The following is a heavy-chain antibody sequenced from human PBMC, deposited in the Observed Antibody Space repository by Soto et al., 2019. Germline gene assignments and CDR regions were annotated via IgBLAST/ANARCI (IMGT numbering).Heavy chain of an antibody. CDR2: IYYSGST. Sequence: SETLSLTCTVSGGSIISGGYYWIWIRQHPGKGLEWIGYIYYSGSTYYNPSLKSRVTISVDTSKNQFSLKLSSVTAADTAVYYCARDLRPGVGAAYYYYGMDVWGQGTTVTVSS. D-gene: IGHD1-26*01. CDR3: ARDLRPGVGAAYYYYGMDV. CDR1: GGSIISGGYY. J-gene: IGHJ6*02. V-gene: IGHV4-31*02.